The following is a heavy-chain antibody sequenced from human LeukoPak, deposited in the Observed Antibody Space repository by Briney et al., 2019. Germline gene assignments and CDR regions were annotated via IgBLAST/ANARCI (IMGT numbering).Heavy chain of an antibody. Sequence: SETLSLTCTVSGGSISSGDYYWSWIRQHPGKGLEWIGYIYYSGSTYYNPSLKSRVTISVDTSKNQFSLKLSSVTAADTAVYYCARVTPPLEAIYWGQGTLVTVSS. J-gene: IGHJ4*02. CDR2: IYYSGST. V-gene: IGHV4-31*03. D-gene: IGHD1-26*01. CDR3: ARVTPPLEAIY. CDR1: GGSISSGDYY.